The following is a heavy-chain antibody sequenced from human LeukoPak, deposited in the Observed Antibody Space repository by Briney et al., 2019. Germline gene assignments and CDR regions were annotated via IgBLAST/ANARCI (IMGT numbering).Heavy chain of an antibody. CDR2: IYTSGST. D-gene: IGHD4-17*01. Sequence: SQTLSLTCTVSGGSISSGSYYWSWIRQPAGKGLEWIGRIYTSGSTNYNPSLKSRVTISVDTSKNQFSLKLSSVTAADTAVYYCARGYGDYRPLVYWGQGTLVTVSS. CDR3: ARGYGDYRPLVY. J-gene: IGHJ4*02. V-gene: IGHV4-61*02. CDR1: GGSISSGSYY.